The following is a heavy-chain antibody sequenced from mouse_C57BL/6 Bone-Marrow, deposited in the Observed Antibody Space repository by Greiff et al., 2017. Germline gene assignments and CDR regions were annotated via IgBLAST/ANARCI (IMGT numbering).Heavy chain of an antibody. CDR1: GYTFTSYW. CDR2: IDPSDSYT. Sequence: VQLQQPGAELVRPGTSVKLSCKASGYTFTSYWMHWVKQRPGQGLEWIGVIDPSDSYTNYNQKFKGKATLTVDTSSSTAYMQLSSLTSEDSAVXYCARRGPVAYWGQGTLVTVSA. CDR3: ARRGPVAY. V-gene: IGHV1-59*01. J-gene: IGHJ3*01.